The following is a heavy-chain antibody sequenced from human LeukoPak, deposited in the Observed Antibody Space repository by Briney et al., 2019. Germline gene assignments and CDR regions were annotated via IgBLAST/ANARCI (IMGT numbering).Heavy chain of an antibody. D-gene: IGHD2-15*01. CDR2: ISGSGGST. CDR1: GFTFSSYA. Sequence: PGGSLRLSCAASGFTFSSYAMSWVRQAPGKGLEWVSAISGSGGSTYYADSVKGRFTISRDNSKNTLYLQMNSLRAEDTAVYYCTNGRYCSGGSCYSEYFDYWGQGTLVTVSS. J-gene: IGHJ4*02. V-gene: IGHV3-23*01. CDR3: TNGRYCSGGSCYSEYFDY.